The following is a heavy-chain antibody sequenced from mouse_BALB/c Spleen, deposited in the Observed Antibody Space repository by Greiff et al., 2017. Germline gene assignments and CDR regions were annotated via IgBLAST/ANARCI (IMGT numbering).Heavy chain of an antibody. Sequence: VMLVESGPGLVAPSQSLSITCTVSGFSLTGYGVNWVRQPPGKGLEWLGMIWGDGSTDYNSALKSRLSISKDNSKSQVFLKMNSLQTDDTARYYCARDFFITTVVGAMDYWGQGTSVTVSS. CDR1: GFSLTGYG. D-gene: IGHD1-1*01. J-gene: IGHJ4*01. CDR2: IWGDGST. CDR3: ARDFFITTVVGAMDY. V-gene: IGHV2-6-7*01.